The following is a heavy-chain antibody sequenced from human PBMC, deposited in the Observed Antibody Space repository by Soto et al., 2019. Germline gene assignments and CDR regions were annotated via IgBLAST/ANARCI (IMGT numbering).Heavy chain of an antibody. CDR1: GYTFSDHD. CDR3: ARVGGNWNDDYFDY. V-gene: IGHV1-8*01. J-gene: IGHJ4*02. CDR2: VNPNSGDT. Sequence: QVRLVQSGAEVKKPGASVKVSCKASGYTFSDHDINWVRQASGQGPEWLGWVNPNSGDTGYAQNFQGRVTMTRDTSKRTAYMELSSLRSEDTAVYYCARVGGNWNDDYFDYWGQGTLVTVSS. D-gene: IGHD1-1*01.